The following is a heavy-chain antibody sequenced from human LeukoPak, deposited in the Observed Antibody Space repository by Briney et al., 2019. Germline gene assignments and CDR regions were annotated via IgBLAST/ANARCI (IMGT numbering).Heavy chain of an antibody. CDR2: MKGDGSEI. V-gene: IGHV3-7*01. CDR1: GFTFSNAW. D-gene: IGHD3-16*01. J-gene: IGHJ3*01. Sequence: PGGCLRLSCAASGFTFSNAWMSWVRQAPGEGLGWVANMKGDGSEIHYVNSVKGRFTISRYNARNSLFLQMNGLKPEDTAVYYCARPAYTAAYDLWGRGTMVTVSS. CDR3: ARPAYTAAYDL.